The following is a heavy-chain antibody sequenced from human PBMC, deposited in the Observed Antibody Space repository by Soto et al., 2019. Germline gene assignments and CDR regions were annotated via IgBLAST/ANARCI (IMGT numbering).Heavy chain of an antibody. J-gene: IGHJ4*01. CDR1: GGSISRYY. CDR3: SSLSSYDLLAY. D-gene: IGHD5-12*01. V-gene: IGHV4-59*01. Sequence: SETLSLTCTVSGGSISRYYWSWIRQPPGKGLEWIGYIYYSGSTNYNPSLKSRVTISVDTSKNQFSLKLSSVTAADTAVYFCSSLSSYDLLAYCGQGTLVIGSS. CDR2: IYYSGST.